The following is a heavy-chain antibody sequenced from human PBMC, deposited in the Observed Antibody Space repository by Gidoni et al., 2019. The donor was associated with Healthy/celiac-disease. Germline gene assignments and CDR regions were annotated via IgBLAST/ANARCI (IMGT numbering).Heavy chain of an antibody. CDR1: GDSVSSNSAA. CDR2: TYYRSKWYH. V-gene: IGHV6-1*01. Sequence: QVQLQQSGPGLVKPSQTLSLTCAISGDSVSSNSAAWNWIRQSPSRGLEWLGRTYYRSKWYHDYAVSVKSRITINPDTSKNHFSLQLNSVTPEDTAVYYCARGNYDILTGYLDNWFDPWGQGTLVTVSS. D-gene: IGHD3-9*01. CDR3: ARGNYDILTGYLDNWFDP. J-gene: IGHJ5*02.